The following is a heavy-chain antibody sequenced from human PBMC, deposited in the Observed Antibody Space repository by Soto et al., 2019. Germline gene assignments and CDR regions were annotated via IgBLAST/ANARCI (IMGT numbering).Heavy chain of an antibody. D-gene: IGHD1-7*01. J-gene: IGHJ6*01. CDR2: ISYSGST. V-gene: IGHV4-39*01. CDR1: GASISSSSYY. Sequence: QLQLHESGPGLVKPSETLSLTCTVSGASISSSSYYWGWIRQTPGKGLEWIGSISYSGSTYYNPPLKSRVTISVDTSKNQFSLKLSSVTAADTALYYCARLNAGTTYYYYGMDVW. CDR3: ARLNAGTTYYYYGMDV.